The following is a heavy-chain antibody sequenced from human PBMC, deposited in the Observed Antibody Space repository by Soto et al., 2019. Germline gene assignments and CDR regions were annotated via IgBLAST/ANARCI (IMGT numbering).Heavy chain of an antibody. CDR3: ARSQEKDDGYTVDTAMDKGIDY. D-gene: IGHD5-18*01. V-gene: IGHV1-2*02. CDR1: GYTFTGYY. J-gene: IGHJ4*02. Sequence: ASVKVSCKASGYTFTGYYMHWVRQAPGQGLEWMGWINPNSGGTNYAQKFQGRVTMTRDTSISTAYMELSRLRSDDTAVYYCARSQEKDDGYTVDTAMDKGIDYWGQGTLVTVSS. CDR2: INPNSGGT.